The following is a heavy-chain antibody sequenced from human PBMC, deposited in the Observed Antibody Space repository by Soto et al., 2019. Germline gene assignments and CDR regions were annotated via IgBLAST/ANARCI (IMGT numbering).Heavy chain of an antibody. V-gene: IGHV3-72*01. CDR3: ARVAKSLYYFDY. CDR2: TRDKANSYTT. CDR1: GFTFSDHY. Sequence: GGSLRLSCAASGFTFSDHYMDWVRQAPGKGLEWVGRTRDKANSYTTEYAASVKGRFTISRDESENSLHLQMNSLKTEDTAVYYCARVAKSLYYFDYWGRGT. J-gene: IGHJ4*02.